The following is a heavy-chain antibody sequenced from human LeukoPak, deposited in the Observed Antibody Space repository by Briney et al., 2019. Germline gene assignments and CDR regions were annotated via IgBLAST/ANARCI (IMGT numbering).Heavy chain of an antibody. J-gene: IGHJ4*02. CDR3: ARGGNRFGGFYFDY. D-gene: IGHD3-10*01. CDR1: ADSLSSGGHY. V-gene: IGHV4-31*03. CDR2: IHHSGSS. Sequence: PSETLSLTCTVSADSLSSGGHYWAWIRQLPGKGLESIGFIHHSGSSRHNPSLKDRVAISVDASRKQFALRLSSVTAADTAIYYCARGGNRFGGFYFDYWGQGIQVIVSS.